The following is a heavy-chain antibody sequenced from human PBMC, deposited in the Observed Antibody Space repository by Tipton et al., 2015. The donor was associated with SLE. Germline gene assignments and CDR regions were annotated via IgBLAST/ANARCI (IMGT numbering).Heavy chain of an antibody. D-gene: IGHD1-26*01. CDR1: GGSFSGYY. Sequence: TLSLTCAVYGGSFSGYYWSWIRQPPGKGLEWIGEINHSGGTNYNPSLKSRVTISVDTSKNQFSLKLRSVTAADTAVYYCARDGSGTYYSWFDPWGQGNLVTVSS. V-gene: IGHV4-34*01. CDR2: INHSGGT. J-gene: IGHJ5*02. CDR3: ARDGSGTYYSWFDP.